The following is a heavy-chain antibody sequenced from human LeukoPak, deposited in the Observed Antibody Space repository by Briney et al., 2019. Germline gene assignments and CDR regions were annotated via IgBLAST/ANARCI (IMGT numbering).Heavy chain of an antibody. CDR2: IYYSGST. D-gene: IGHD5-12*01. CDR3: VKDYDWSFGP. Sequence: SETLSLTCTVSGGSISSYYWSWIRQTPGKGLECIGYIYYSGSTNYNPSLKSRVTISVDTSKNQFSLKLSSVTAADTAVYYCVKDYDWSFGPWGQGTLVTVSS. CDR1: GGSISSYY. V-gene: IGHV4-59*01. J-gene: IGHJ5*02.